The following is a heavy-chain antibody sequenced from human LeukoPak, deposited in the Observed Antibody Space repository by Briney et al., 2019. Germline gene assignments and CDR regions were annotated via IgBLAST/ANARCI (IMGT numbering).Heavy chain of an antibody. J-gene: IGHJ4*02. CDR1: GVSFSGYY. Sequence: PSETLSLTCAVYGVSFSGYYWSWIRQPPGKGLEWIGEINHSGSTNYNPSLKSRVTISVDTSKNQFSLKLSSVTAADTAVYYCARDRSLRLIPDDYWGQGTLVTVSS. V-gene: IGHV4-34*01. CDR3: ARDRSLRLIPDDY. CDR2: INHSGST. D-gene: IGHD3-16*02.